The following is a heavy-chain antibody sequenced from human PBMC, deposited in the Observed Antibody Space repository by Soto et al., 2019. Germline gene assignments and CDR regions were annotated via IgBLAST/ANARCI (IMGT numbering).Heavy chain of an antibody. CDR2: ISGYNGYT. CDR1: GYTFSSYG. V-gene: IGHV1-18*04. Sequence: QVQLVQSGAEVKKPGASVKVSCKAFGYTFSSYGISWVRQAPGQGLEWMGWISGYNGYTNYAQKFQGRVTMTTDTSTSKAYMELTSLRSDESAVYYCARAEKWVTGNMVGYWGQGTLVTVYS. J-gene: IGHJ4*02. D-gene: IGHD1-20*01. CDR3: ARAEKWVTGNMVGY.